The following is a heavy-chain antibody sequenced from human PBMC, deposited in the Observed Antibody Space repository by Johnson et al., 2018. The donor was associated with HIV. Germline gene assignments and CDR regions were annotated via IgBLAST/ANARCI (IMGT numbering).Heavy chain of an antibody. Sequence: VQLVESGGGLVQPGGSLRLSCAASGFTFSSYWMSWVRQAPGKGLEWVANIKQDGSEKYYVDSVKGRFTISRDNAKNTLYLQMDSLGAEDTAVYYCAIVQLLADDVFNIWGQGTMVTVSS. V-gene: IGHV3-7*02. CDR1: GFTFSSYW. D-gene: IGHD3-10*01. CDR2: IKQDGSEK. J-gene: IGHJ3*02. CDR3: AIVQLLADDVFNI.